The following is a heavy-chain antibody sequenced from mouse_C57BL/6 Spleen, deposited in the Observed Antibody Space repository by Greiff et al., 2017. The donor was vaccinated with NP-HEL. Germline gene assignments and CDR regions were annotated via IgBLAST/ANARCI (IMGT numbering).Heavy chain of an antibody. J-gene: IGHJ2*01. V-gene: IGHV1-82*01. D-gene: IGHD3-2*01. CDR3: AQTAHFDY. CDR2: IYPGDGDT. CDR1: GYAFSSSW. Sequence: VQLQQSGPELVKPGASVKISCKASGYAFSSSWMNWVKQRPGKGLEWIGRIYPGDGDTNYNEKFKSKATLTVDKSSSTAYMQLSSLTSEDSAVYYCAQTAHFDYWGQGTTLTVSS.